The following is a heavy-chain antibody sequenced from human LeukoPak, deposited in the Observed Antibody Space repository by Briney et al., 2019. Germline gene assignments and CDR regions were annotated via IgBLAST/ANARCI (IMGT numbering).Heavy chain of an antibody. CDR2: INSDGSST. J-gene: IGHJ4*02. D-gene: IGHD3-16*01. CDR1: GFTFSSYW. Sequence: QSGGSLRLSCAASGFTFSSYWMHWVRQAPGKGLVWVSRINSDGSSTSYADSVKGRFTISRDNAKNSLYLQMNSLRAEDTAVYYCVKVWPTDDYWGQGTLVTVSS. CDR3: VKVWPTDDY. V-gene: IGHV3-74*01.